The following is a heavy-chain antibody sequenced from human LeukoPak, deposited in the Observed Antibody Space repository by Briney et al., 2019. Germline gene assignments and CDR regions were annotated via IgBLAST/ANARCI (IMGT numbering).Heavy chain of an antibody. J-gene: IGHJ4*02. CDR2: INSDGSST. Sequence: GGSLRLSCAASGFTFTRYWMHWVRQAPGKGLVWVSRINSDGSSTSYADSVKGRFTISRDNAKNTLYLQMNSLRAEDTAVYYCARSKGDCGGDCTYYFDYWGQGTLVTVSS. V-gene: IGHV3-74*01. D-gene: IGHD2-21*02. CDR3: ARSKGDCGGDCTYYFDY. CDR1: GFTFTRYW.